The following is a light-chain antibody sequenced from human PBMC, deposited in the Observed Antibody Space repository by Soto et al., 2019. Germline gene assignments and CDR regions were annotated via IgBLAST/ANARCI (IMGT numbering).Light chain of an antibody. CDR1: QGISSY. CDR2: AAS. J-gene: IGKJ1*01. V-gene: IGKV1-8*01. Sequence: AIRMTRSPSSFSASTGDRVTITCRASQGISSYLAWYQQKPGKAPKLLIYAASTLRSGVPSRFSGSGSGTDFTLTISCLQSEDFATYYCQQYYSYPRTFGQGTQVDIK. CDR3: QQYYSYPRT.